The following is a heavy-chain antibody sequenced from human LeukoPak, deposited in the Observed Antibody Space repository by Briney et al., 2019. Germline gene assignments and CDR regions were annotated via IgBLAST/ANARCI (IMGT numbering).Heavy chain of an antibody. V-gene: IGHV3-11*01. D-gene: IGHD1-14*01. J-gene: IGHJ3*02. CDR2: ISSSGSTI. Sequence: PGGSLRLSCAASGFTFSDYYMSWIRQAPGKGLERVSYISSSGSTIYYADSVKGRFTISRDNAKNSLYLQMNSLRAEDTAVYYCARDLSPWESRNPDAFDIWGQGTTVTVSS. CDR1: GFTFSDYY. CDR3: ARDLSPWESRNPDAFDI.